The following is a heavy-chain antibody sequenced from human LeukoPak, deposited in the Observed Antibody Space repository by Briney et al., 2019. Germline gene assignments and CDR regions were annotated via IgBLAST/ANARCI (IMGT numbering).Heavy chain of an antibody. V-gene: IGHV1-2*02. J-gene: IGHJ4*02. CDR3: ARGGGSIQKWEPFDY. CDR2: INPNSGGT. D-gene: IGHD1-26*01. CDR1: GYTFTGYY. Sequence: GASVKVSCKASGYTFTGYYMHWVRQAPGQGLEWMGWINPNSGGTNYAQKLQGRVTMTRDTSISTAYLELSRLRSDDTAVYYCARGGGSIQKWEPFDYWGQGTLVTVSS.